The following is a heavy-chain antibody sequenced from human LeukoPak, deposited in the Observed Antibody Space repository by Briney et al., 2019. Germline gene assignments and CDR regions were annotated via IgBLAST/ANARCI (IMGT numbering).Heavy chain of an antibody. CDR3: ARGFEADSGSYLVDY. Sequence: GGSLRLSCAASGFTFSTYSMHWVRQAPDKGLEWVAIISYDGSNRYYADSVKGRFTISRDNSKNTLYLRMNSLRPEDTAVYYCARGFEADSGSYLVDYWGQGTLVTVSP. CDR1: GFTFSTYS. J-gene: IGHJ4*02. V-gene: IGHV3-30-3*01. D-gene: IGHD1-26*01. CDR2: ISYDGSNR.